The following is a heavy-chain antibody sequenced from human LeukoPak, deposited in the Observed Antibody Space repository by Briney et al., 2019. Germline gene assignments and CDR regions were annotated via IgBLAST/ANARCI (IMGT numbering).Heavy chain of an antibody. Sequence: GGSLRLSCAASGFTFSIYEMNWVRQAPGKGLEWVSYISSTGSTMNYADSVKGRFTISRDNAKNSLYLQMNSLRADDTAVYYCARVGMAAADIWGQGTLVTVSS. D-gene: IGHD2-15*01. CDR2: ISSTGSTM. V-gene: IGHV3-48*03. CDR3: ARVGMAAADI. J-gene: IGHJ4*02. CDR1: GFTFSIYE.